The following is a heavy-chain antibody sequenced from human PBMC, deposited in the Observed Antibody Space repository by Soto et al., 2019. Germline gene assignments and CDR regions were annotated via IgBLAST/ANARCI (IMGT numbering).Heavy chain of an antibody. CDR1: GGSISSYY. V-gene: IGHV4-4*07. D-gene: IGHD4-17*01. CDR3: ARDNNNYGLNYYYYGMDV. CDR2: IYTSGST. J-gene: IGHJ6*02. Sequence: KPSETLSLTCTVSGGSISSYYWSWIRQPAGKGLEWIGRIYTSGSTNYNPSLKSRVTMSVDTSKNQFSLKLSSVTAADTAVYYCARDNNNYGLNYYYYGMDVWGQGTTVTVSS.